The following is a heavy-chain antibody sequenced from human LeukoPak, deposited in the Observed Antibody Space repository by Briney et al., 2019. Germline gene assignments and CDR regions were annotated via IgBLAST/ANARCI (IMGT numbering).Heavy chain of an antibody. D-gene: IGHD6-13*01. CDR2: ISYGSAHI. J-gene: IGHJ3*02. V-gene: IGHV3-21*06. CDR3: ARHHSQQLDAFDI. Sequence: GGSLRLSRAASGFTFTDYNMSWVRQAPGKGLEWVSSISYGSAHIYYADSVKGRFTISRDNAKISLYLEMNSLRGEDTAIYYCARHHSQQLDAFDIWGQGTLVTVSS. CDR1: GFTFTDYN.